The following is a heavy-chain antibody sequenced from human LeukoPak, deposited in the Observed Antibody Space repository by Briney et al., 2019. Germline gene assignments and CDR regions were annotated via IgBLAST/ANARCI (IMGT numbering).Heavy chain of an antibody. CDR3: ARALIGYYFDY. CDR2: ISSSSSYT. Sequence: GGSLRLSCAASGFNFNTNNMDWVRQAPGKGLEWVSSISSSSSYTYYADSVKGRFAISRDNSKNSLYLQMYSPRAEDTAVYYCARALIGYYFDYWGQGTLVTVSS. J-gene: IGHJ4*02. D-gene: IGHD2-8*01. CDR1: GFNFNTNN. V-gene: IGHV3-21*06.